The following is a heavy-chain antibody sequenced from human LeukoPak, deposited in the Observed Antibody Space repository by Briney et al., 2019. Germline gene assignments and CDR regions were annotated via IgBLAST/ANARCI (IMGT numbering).Heavy chain of an antibody. CDR3: ASRVVDDFWSGYWSPIDYGMDV. CDR2: INPSGGST. J-gene: IGHJ6*02. Sequence: ASVKVSCKASGYTFTSYYMHWVRQAPRQGLEWMGIINPSGGSTSYAQKFQGRVTMTRDTSTSTVYMELSSLRSEDTAVYYCASRVVDDFWSGYWSPIDYGMDVWGQGTTVTVSS. CDR1: GYTFTSYY. D-gene: IGHD3-3*01. V-gene: IGHV1-46*01.